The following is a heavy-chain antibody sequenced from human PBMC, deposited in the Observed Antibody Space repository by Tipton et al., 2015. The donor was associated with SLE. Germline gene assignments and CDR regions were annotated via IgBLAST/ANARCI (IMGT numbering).Heavy chain of an antibody. CDR1: GGSISSYY. CDR3: ARAPYSANWYVDS. V-gene: IGHV4-59*01. CDR2: IYYSGST. J-gene: IGHJ4*02. D-gene: IGHD6-13*01. Sequence: TLSLTCTVSGGSISSYYWSWIRQPPGKGLEWIGYIYYSGSTNYNPSLKSRVTISVDTSKNQFSLKLSSVTAADTAVYYCARAPYSANWYVDSWGQGTLVTVSS.